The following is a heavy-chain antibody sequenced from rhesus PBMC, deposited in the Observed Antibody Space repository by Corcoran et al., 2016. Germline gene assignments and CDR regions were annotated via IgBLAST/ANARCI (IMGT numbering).Heavy chain of an antibody. CDR1: GGSISDDYY. CDR2: IYGNSAST. D-gene: IGHD5-42*01. V-gene: IGHV4-106*01. J-gene: IGHJ4*01. CDR3: ARDGDTVGTAYFDY. Sequence: QVQLQESGPGLVKPSETLSLTCAVSGGSISDDYYWSWIRQPPGKGLEWIGYIYGNSASTNYNPSLKNRVTISKDTSKNQFSLKLSSVTAADTAVYYCARDGDTVGTAYFDYWGQGVLVTVSS.